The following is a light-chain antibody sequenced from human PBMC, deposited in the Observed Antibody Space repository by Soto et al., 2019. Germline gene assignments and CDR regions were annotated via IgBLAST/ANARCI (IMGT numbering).Light chain of an antibody. V-gene: IGKV3-15*01. CDR2: GAS. Sequence: EILMTQSPATLSVSPGERATLSCRASQSVSSNLAWYQQRPGQAPRLLIYGASTRATGIPARFSGSGSGTESTLTISSLLSEDFAVYYCQQYNNWPLTFGGGTKVDIK. CDR1: QSVSSN. J-gene: IGKJ4*01. CDR3: QQYNNWPLT.